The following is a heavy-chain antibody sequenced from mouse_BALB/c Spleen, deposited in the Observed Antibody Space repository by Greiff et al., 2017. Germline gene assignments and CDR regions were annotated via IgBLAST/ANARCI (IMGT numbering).Heavy chain of an antibody. CDR1: GYTFTDYN. Sequence: DVKLQESGPELVKPGASVKIPCKASGYTFTDYNMVWVKQSHGKSLEWIGDINPNNGGTIYNQKFKGKATLTVDKSSSTAYMELRSLTSEDTAVYYCARGYYGSVAYWGPGTLVTVSA. V-gene: IGHV1-18*01. J-gene: IGHJ3*01. CDR3: ARGYYGSVAY. D-gene: IGHD1-1*01. CDR2: INPNNGGT.